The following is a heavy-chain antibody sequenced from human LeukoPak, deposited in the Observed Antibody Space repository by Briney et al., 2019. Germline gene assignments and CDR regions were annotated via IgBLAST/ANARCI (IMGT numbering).Heavy chain of an antibody. D-gene: IGHD2-2*01. CDR2: ISGSGGST. V-gene: IGHV3-23*01. CDR3: ARVGYCSTTSCPRGFDY. CDR1: GFTFSSYA. Sequence: GGSLRLSCAASGFTFSSYAMSWVRQAPGKGLEWVSAISGSGGSTYYADSVKGRFTISRDNAKNSLYLQMNSLRAEDTAVYYCARVGYCSTTSCPRGFDYWGQGTLVTVSS. J-gene: IGHJ4*02.